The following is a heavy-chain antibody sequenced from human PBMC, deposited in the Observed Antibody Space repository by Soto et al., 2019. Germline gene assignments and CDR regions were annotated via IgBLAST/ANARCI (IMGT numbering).Heavy chain of an antibody. D-gene: IGHD6-19*01. CDR3: AREDSSGWSGESMDV. Sequence: PSETLSLTCAVSGGSISSGGYSWSWIRQPPGKGLEWIGYIYHSGSTYYNPSLKSRVTISLDRSKNQFSLKLSSVTAAGTGVYYCAREDSSGWSGESMDVWGQGTTVTVSS. CDR1: GGSISSGGYS. V-gene: IGHV4-30-2*01. CDR2: IYHSGST. J-gene: IGHJ6*02.